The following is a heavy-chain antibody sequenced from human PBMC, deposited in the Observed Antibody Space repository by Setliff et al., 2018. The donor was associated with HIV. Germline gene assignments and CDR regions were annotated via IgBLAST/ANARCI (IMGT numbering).Heavy chain of an antibody. CDR2: IYSGGSTT. Sequence: SGGSLRLSCAASGFTFSSYGMSWVRQAPGKGLEWVSFIYSGGSTTYYADSVKGRFTISRDNSKNTLYLQRNSLRAEDTAVYYCARLRVVVVPAASWYFDLWGRGTLVTVSS. V-gene: IGHV3-23*03. J-gene: IGHJ2*01. CDR1: GFTFSSYG. D-gene: IGHD2-2*01. CDR3: ARLRVVVVPAASWYFDL.